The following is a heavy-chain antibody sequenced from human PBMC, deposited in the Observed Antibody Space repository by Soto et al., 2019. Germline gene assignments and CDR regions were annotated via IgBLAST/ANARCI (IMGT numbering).Heavy chain of an antibody. Sequence: QVQLVQSGAEVKKPGSSVKVSCKASGGTFSSYAISWVRQAPGQGLEWMGGIIPIFGTANYAQKFQGRVTITADESTSTAYMELSSLRSEDTAVYYCASGVGSGYDNLYYYYGMDVWGQGTTVTVSS. CDR3: ASGVGSGYDNLYYYYGMDV. CDR2: IIPIFGTA. J-gene: IGHJ6*02. CDR1: GGTFSSYA. V-gene: IGHV1-69*01. D-gene: IGHD3-3*01.